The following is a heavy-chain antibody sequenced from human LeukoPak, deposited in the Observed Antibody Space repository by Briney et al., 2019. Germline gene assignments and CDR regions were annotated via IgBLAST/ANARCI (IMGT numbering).Heavy chain of an antibody. V-gene: IGHV1-69*01. J-gene: IGHJ5*02. CDR1: GGTFSSYA. Sequence: SVKVSCKASGGTFSSYAISWVRQAHGQGLEWMGGIIPIFGTANYAQKFQGRVTITADESTSTAYMELSSLRSEDTAVYYCARPYSGWSGWFDPWGQGTLVTVSS. D-gene: IGHD6-19*01. CDR2: IIPIFGTA. CDR3: ARPYSGWSGWFDP.